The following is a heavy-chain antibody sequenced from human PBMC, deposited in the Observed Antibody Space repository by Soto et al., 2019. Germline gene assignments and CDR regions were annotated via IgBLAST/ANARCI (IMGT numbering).Heavy chain of an antibody. CDR1: GFSFRSYA. D-gene: IGHD2-15*01. V-gene: IGHV3-30*18. J-gene: IGHJ5*01. CDR3: AKEGQAHCSGGSCFSGWFDA. CDR2: TSYDGSKK. Sequence: QVQLVESGGGVVQPGKSLRLSCVASGFSFRSYAMHWVRQAPGQGLEWVAFTSYDGSKKDYAASVKGRLTVSRGNFENIIYLEMNSLRPEDTAVYYCAKEGQAHCSGGSCFSGWFDAWGHGTQVTVSS.